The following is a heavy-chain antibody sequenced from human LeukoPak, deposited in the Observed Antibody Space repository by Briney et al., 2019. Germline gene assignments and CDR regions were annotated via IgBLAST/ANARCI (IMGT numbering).Heavy chain of an antibody. CDR1: GFTFSSYA. Sequence: GGSLRLSCAASGFTFSSYAMSWVRGARGRGREGGSAISGSGGSTYYADSVKGRVTISRDDAKNTLYIQMNSLSAEDTDVYYCVRGPHYGDYVDYLDSWGQGTRVTVSS. D-gene: IGHD4-17*01. J-gene: IGHJ4*02. V-gene: IGHV3-23*01. CDR3: VRGPHYGDYVDYLDS. CDR2: ISGSGGST.